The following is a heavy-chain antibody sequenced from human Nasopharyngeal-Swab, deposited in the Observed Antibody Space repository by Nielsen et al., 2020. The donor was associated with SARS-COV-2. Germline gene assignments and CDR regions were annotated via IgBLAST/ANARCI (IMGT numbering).Heavy chain of an antibody. J-gene: IGHJ4*02. CDR1: GFTFSSYE. Sequence: GGSLRLSCAASGFTFSSYEMNWVRQAPGKGLEWVSYISSSGSTIYYADSVKGRFTISRGNAKNSLYLQMNSLRAEDTAVYYCARVGSSWYSVDYWGQGTLVTVSS. D-gene: IGHD6-13*01. CDR2: ISSSGSTI. CDR3: ARVGSSWYSVDY. V-gene: IGHV3-48*03.